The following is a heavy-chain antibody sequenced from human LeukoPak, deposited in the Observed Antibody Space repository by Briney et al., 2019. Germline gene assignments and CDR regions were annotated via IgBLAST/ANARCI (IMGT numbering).Heavy chain of an antibody. CDR1: GGSFSGYY. CDR2: INHSGST. Sequence: SETLSLTCAVYGGSFSGYYWSWIRQPPGKGLEWIGEINHSGSTNYNPSLKSRVTISVDTSKNQFSLKLSSVTAADTAVYYCARANGVVSDWGQGTLVTVSS. V-gene: IGHV4-34*01. CDR3: ARANGVVSD. D-gene: IGHD2-2*01. J-gene: IGHJ4*02.